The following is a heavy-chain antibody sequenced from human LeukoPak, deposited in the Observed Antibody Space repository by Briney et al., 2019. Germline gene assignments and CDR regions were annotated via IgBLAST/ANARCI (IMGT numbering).Heavy chain of an antibody. D-gene: IGHD5-24*01. Sequence: GGSLRLSCAASGFTFSSYWMNWARQAPGKGLEWLSYISGSSSAIYYADSVQGRFTISRDNGKNSLSLQMSSLRVEDTAVYYCVRDRTLGVRDGFILAWGQGTLVTVSS. J-gene: IGHJ5*02. V-gene: IGHV3-48*01. CDR1: GFTFSSYW. CDR3: VRDRTLGVRDGFILA. CDR2: ISGSSSAI.